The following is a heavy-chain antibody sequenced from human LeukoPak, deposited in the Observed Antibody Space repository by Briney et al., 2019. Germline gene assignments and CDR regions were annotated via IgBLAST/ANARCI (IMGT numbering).Heavy chain of an antibody. J-gene: IGHJ6*02. D-gene: IGHD2-15*01. CDR3: ASLDGYCSGGSCYSPDYYRMDV. Sequence: SVRVSCKPSGGTFSSYAISWVRQAPGPGLGWMGRIIPIFGITNYAQKFQGRVTITADKSTSTAYMELSSLRSEYTAVYYCASLDGYCSGGSCYSPDYYRMDVWGQGTTVTVSS. V-gene: IGHV1-69*04. CDR1: GGTFSSYA. CDR2: IIPIFGIT.